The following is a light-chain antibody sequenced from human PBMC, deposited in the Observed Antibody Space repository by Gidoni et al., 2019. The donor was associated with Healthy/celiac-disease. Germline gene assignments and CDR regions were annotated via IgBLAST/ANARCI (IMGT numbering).Light chain of an antibody. Sequence: SCRASQSVSSNLAWYQQKPGQAPRLLIYGASTRTTGIPARFSGRGSGTEFTLTISSLQSEDFAVYYCQQYNNWPYTFGQGTKLEIK. CDR2: GAS. CDR3: QQYNNWPYT. CDR1: QSVSSN. J-gene: IGKJ2*01. V-gene: IGKV3-15*01.